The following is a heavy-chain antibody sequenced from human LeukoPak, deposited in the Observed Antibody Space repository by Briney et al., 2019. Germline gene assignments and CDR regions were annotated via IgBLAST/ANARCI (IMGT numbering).Heavy chain of an antibody. V-gene: IGHV1-69*02. CDR1: GGTFSSYT. J-gene: IGHJ4*02. CDR3: ARKYCSGGSCYHIPLDY. Sequence: SVKVSCKASGGTFSSYTISWVRQAPGQGLEGMGRIIPILGIANHAQKFQGRVRITADKSTSNAYMELSSLRSEDTAVYYCARKYCSGGSCYHIPLDYWGQGTLVTVSS. CDR2: IIPILGIA. D-gene: IGHD2-15*01.